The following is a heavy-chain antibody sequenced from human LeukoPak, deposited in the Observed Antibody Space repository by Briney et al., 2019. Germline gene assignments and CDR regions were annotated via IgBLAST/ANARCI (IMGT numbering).Heavy chain of an antibody. CDR3: ARGKYSSSWSHYFDY. D-gene: IGHD6-13*01. Sequence: GASVKVSCKASGYTFTSYDINWVRQATGQGLEWMGWMNPNSGNTGYAQKFQGRVTITRNTSISTAYIELSSLRSEDTAVYYCARGKYSSSWSHYFDYWGQGTLVTVSS. CDR1: GYTFTSYD. V-gene: IGHV1-8*03. CDR2: MNPNSGNT. J-gene: IGHJ4*02.